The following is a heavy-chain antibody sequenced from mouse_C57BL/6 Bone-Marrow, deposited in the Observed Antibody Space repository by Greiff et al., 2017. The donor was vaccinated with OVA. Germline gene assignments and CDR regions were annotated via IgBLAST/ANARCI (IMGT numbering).Heavy chain of an antibody. CDR1: GYTFTDYE. CDR3: TPYYWFAY. J-gene: IGHJ3*01. V-gene: IGHV1-15*01. D-gene: IGHD1-1*01. Sequence: QVHVKQSGAELVRPGASVTLSCKASGYTFTDYEMHWVKQTPVHGLEWIGAIDPETGGTAYNQKFKGKAILTADKSSSTAYMELRSLTSEDSAVYYCTPYYWFAYWGQGTLVTVSA. CDR2: IDPETGGT.